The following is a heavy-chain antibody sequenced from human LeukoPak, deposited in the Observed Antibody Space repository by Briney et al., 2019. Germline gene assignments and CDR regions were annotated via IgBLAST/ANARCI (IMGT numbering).Heavy chain of an antibody. CDR2: IKQDGTEK. CDR1: GFTFNSYA. V-gene: IGHV3-7*05. CDR3: ARGYYPPEY. Sequence: GGSLRLSCAASGFTFNSYAMSWVRQAPGKGLEWVANIKQDGTEKYYVDSVKGRFTISRDNANNSLYLQMNSLRAEDTAVYYCARGYYPPEYWGPGTLVTVSS. D-gene: IGHD1-26*01. J-gene: IGHJ4*02.